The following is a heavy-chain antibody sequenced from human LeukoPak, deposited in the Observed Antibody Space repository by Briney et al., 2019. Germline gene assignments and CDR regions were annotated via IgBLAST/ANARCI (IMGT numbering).Heavy chain of an antibody. J-gene: IGHJ4*02. D-gene: IGHD5-12*01. CDR2: ISYDGSNK. Sequence: PGRSLRLSCAASGFTFSSYGMHWGRQAPGKGLEWVAVISYDGSNKYYADSVKGRFTISRDNSKNTLYLQMNSLRAEDTAVYYCAKGYSGYESFDYWGQGTLVTVSS. CDR3: AKGYSGYESFDY. V-gene: IGHV3-30*18. CDR1: GFTFSSYG.